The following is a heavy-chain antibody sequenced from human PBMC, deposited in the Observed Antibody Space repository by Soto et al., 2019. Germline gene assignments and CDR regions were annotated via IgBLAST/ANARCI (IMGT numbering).Heavy chain of an antibody. CDR2: IYFTGYT. V-gene: IGHV4-31*03. J-gene: IGHJ4*02. CDR3: ARSVNTALVRGIDS. D-gene: IGHD5-18*01. CDR1: GASFTNDGSY. Sequence: SETLSLTCTVSGASFTNDGSYWSWIRQHPGKGLEWIGYIYFTGYTYYTPSLKSRVAFSIETSKRQFSLRLTSVTAADTAIYYCARSVNTALVRGIDSWRQGTLVTVSS.